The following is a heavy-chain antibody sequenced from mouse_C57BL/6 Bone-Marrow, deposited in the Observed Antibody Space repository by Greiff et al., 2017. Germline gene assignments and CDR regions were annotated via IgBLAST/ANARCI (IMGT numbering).Heavy chain of an antibody. Sequence: EVKLMESGAELVQPGASVKLSCTASGFNINDSYMHWVKQRTEPGLEWIGRIDPSDGETKSAPKFQGKATITADTSSNTADLQLSSLTSEDTAVYYCARNGNYFYAMDYWGQGTSVTVSS. CDR3: ARNGNYFYAMDY. CDR2: IDPSDGET. V-gene: IGHV14-2*01. CDR1: GFNINDSY. J-gene: IGHJ4*01. D-gene: IGHD2-1*01.